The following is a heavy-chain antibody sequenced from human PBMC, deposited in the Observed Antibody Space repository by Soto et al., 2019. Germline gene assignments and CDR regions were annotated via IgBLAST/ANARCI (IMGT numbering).Heavy chain of an antibody. CDR2: INHSGST. Sequence: SETLSLTCAVYGGSFSGYYWSWIRQPPGKGLEWIGEINHSGSTNYNPSLKSRVTISVDTSKNQFSLKLSSVTAADRAVFYWGRGFWVWVVFQGVFDFGGKG. J-gene: IGHJ3*01. V-gene: IGHV4-34*01. CDR3: GRGFWVWVVFQGVFDF. CDR1: GGSFSGYY. D-gene: IGHD3-3*01.